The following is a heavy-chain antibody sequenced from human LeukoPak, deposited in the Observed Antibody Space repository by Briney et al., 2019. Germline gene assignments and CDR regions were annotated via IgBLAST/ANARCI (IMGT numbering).Heavy chain of an antibody. CDR2: IYHSGST. J-gene: IGHJ4*02. V-gene: IGHV4-30-2*01. CDR1: GGSISSGGYS. Sequence: PSETLSLTCAVSGGSISSGGYSWSWIRQPPGKGLEWIGYIYHSGSTYYNPSLKSRVTISVDRSKNQFSLKLSSVTAADTAVYYCARVYISGSYRRLNFDYWGQGTLVTVSS. CDR3: ARVYISGSYRRLNFDY. D-gene: IGHD1-26*01.